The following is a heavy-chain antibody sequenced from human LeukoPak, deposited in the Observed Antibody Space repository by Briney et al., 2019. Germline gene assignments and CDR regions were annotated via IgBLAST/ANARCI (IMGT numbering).Heavy chain of an antibody. D-gene: IGHD1-26*01. CDR1: GFTFSSYA. CDR3: ARAEWEPPYYYYYMDV. J-gene: IGHJ6*03. V-gene: IGHV3-7*01. Sequence: GGSLRLSCAASGFTFSSYAMSWVRQAPGKGLEWVANIKQDGSEKYYVDSVKGRFTISRDNAKNSLYLQMNSLRAEDTAVYYCARAEWEPPYYYYYMDVWGKGTTVTVSS. CDR2: IKQDGSEK.